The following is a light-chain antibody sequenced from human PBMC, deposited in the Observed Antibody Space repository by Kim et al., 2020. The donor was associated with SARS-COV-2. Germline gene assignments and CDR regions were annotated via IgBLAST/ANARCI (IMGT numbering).Light chain of an antibody. CDR3: VPFYNGPRV. J-gene: IGLJ3*02. Sequence: PGGTVTLTGASSTGPLTSGHYPYWFQQKPGQAPRALIYDTNNKYSWTPARFSGSLLGGKAALTLSGAQPEDEADYYCVPFYNGPRVFGGGTQLTVL. V-gene: IGLV7-46*01. CDR1: TGPLTSGHY. CDR2: DTN.